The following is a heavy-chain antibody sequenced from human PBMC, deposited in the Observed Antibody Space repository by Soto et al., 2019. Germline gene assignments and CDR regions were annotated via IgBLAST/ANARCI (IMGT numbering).Heavy chain of an antibody. CDR3: ARDLRGFCTSGNCYGDFDY. Sequence: QGQLVQSGAEVKKSGAAVRVSCRASGFAFSSYGINRVRQAPGQGLEWMGWISSFNGTRYAQKFQGRVTMTTDTPTTTAYLELRGLKSDDTAVYYCARDLRGFCTSGNCYGDFDYWGQGTLITVSS. CDR1: GFAFSSYG. V-gene: IGHV1-18*01. CDR2: ISSFNGT. D-gene: IGHD2-2*01. J-gene: IGHJ4*02.